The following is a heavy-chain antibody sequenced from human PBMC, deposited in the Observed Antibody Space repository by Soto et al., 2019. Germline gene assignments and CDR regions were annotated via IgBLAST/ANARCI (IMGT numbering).Heavy chain of an antibody. V-gene: IGHV6-1*01. D-gene: IGHD2-2*01. CDR2: TYYRSKWYN. CDR1: GDSVSSNSAA. J-gene: IGHJ5*02. CDR3: AREIGFVVVPAARFDP. Sequence: PSQTLSLTCAISGDSVSSNSAAWNWIRQSPSRGLEWLGRTYYRSKWYNGYAVSVKSRITINPDTSKNQFSLQLNSVTPEDTAVYYCAREIGFVVVPAARFDPWGQGTLVTVSS.